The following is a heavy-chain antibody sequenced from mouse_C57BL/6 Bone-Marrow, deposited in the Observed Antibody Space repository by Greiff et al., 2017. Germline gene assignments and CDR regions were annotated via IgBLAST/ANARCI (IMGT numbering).Heavy chain of an antibody. V-gene: IGHV2-5*01. CDR1: GFSLTSYG. J-gene: IGHJ4*01. CDR2: IWRGGST. CDR3: AKSPLFITTVVATRDAMDY. D-gene: IGHD1-1*01. Sequence: QVQLQQSGPGLVQPSQSLSITCTVSGFSLTSYGVHWVRQSPGKGLEWLGVIWRGGSTDYNAAFMSRLSITKDNSKSQVFFKMNSLQADDTAIYYCAKSPLFITTVVATRDAMDYWGQGTSVTVSS.